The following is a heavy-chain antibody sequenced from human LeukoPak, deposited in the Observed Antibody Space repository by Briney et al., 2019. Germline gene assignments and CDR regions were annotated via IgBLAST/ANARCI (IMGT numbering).Heavy chain of an antibody. V-gene: IGHV4-59*08. Sequence: SETLSLTCTVSGGSISSYYWSWIRQPPGKGLEWIGYIYYSGSTNYNPSLKSRVTISVDTSKNQFSLKLSSVTAADTAVYYCATHQSGGSRNTFDIWGQGTMVTVSS. CDR1: GGSISSYY. CDR3: ATHQSGGSRNTFDI. D-gene: IGHD3-10*01. CDR2: IYYSGST. J-gene: IGHJ3*02.